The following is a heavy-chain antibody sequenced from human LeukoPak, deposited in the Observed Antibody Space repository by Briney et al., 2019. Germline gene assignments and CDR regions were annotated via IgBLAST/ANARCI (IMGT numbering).Heavy chain of an antibody. CDR2: INHSGST. CDR3: ARLGYCSGGSCLDY. CDR1: GVSISGSSYY. J-gene: IGHJ4*02. D-gene: IGHD2-15*01. Sequence: PSETLSLTCTVSGVSISGSSYYWGWIRQPPGKGLEWIGEINHSGSTNYNPSLKSRVTISVDTSKNQFSLKLSSVTAADTAVYYCARLGYCSGGSCLDYWGQGTLVTVSS. V-gene: IGHV4-39*07.